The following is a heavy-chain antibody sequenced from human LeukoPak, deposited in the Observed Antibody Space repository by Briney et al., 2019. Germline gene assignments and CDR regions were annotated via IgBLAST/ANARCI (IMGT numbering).Heavy chain of an antibody. J-gene: IGHJ6*02. Sequence: ASVKVSCKASGYTFTIYYMHWVRQAPGQGLEWMGIINPSGGSTSYAQKFQGRVTMTRDTSTSTVYMELSSLRSEDTAVYYCARGQAGIINYYYYGMDVWGQGTTVTVSS. CDR3: ARGQAGIINYYYYGMDV. CDR2: INPSGGST. D-gene: IGHD3-16*01. V-gene: IGHV1-46*03. CDR1: GYTFTIYY.